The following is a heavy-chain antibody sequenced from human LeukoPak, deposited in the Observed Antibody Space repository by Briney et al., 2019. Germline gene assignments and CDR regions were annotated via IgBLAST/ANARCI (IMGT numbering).Heavy chain of an antibody. V-gene: IGHV4-34*01. CDR2: INHSGST. CDR1: GGSFSGYY. Sequence: SETLSLTCAVYGGSFSGYYWSWIRQPPGKGLEWIGEINHSGSTNYNPSLKSRVTISVDTSKNQFSLKLSSVTAADTAVYYCARQSAGVLRYFDWLPRGWDYYYYYMDVWGKGTTVTISS. CDR3: ARQSAGVLRYFDWLPRGWDYYYYYMDV. J-gene: IGHJ6*03. D-gene: IGHD3-9*01.